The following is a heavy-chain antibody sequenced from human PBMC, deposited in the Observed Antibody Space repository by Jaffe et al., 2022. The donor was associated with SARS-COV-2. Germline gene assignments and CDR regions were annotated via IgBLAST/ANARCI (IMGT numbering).Heavy chain of an antibody. D-gene: IGHD6-19*01. CDR2: IVPIFGTI. CDR3: ARDRYEGLVVAGDFDL. J-gene: IGHJ4*02. CDR1: GGTFNRYA. V-gene: IGHV1-69*01. Sequence: QVQLVQSGAEVKKPGSSVKVSCKASGGTFNRYAVSWVRQAPGQGLEWMGGIVPIFGTIKYAQKFRGEVTITADESTSTVYMELSSLRSEDTAVYFCARDRYEGLVVAGDFDLWGQGTLVTVSS.